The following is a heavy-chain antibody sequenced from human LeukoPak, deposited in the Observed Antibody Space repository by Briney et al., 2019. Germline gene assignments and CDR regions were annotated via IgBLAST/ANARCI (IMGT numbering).Heavy chain of an antibody. CDR3: ARVRRFLNGGVAGIDY. CDR1: GYTFTTFA. CDR2: INTNTANP. D-gene: IGHD3-3*01. Sequence: ASVKVSCKASGYTFTTFALIWVRQAAGQGLEWMGWINTNTANPTYAQAFTGRFVLSLDTSVSASYLQISSLKTEDTAVYYCARVRRFLNGGVAGIDYWGQGSLVTVSS. J-gene: IGHJ4*02. V-gene: IGHV7-4-1*02.